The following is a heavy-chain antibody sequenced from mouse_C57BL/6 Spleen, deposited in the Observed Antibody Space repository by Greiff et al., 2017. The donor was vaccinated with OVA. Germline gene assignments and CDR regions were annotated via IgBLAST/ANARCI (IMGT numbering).Heavy chain of an antibody. CDR2: INPSSGYT. CDR3: ARIRLYAMDY. J-gene: IGHJ4*01. CDR1: GYTFTSYW. Sequence: VQLQQSGAELAKPGASVKLSCKASGYTFTSYWMPWVKQRPGQGLEWIGYINPSSGYTKYNQKFKDKATLTADKSTITAYMQLSSLTYEDSAVYYSARIRLYAMDYWGQGTSVTVSS. V-gene: IGHV1-7*01.